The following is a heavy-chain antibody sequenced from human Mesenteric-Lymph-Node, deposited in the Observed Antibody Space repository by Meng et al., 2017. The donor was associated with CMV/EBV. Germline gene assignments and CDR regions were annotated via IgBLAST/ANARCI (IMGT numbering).Heavy chain of an antibody. CDR3: AKGTTYHYDSSGYHADY. V-gene: IGHV3-9*01. J-gene: IGHJ4*02. CDR2: ISWNSGSM. D-gene: IGHD3-22*01. CDR1: GFSFDDYA. Sequence: GGSLRLSCAASGFSFDDYAMHWVRQAPGKGLEWVSGISWNSGSMGYADSVKGRFTISRGNAKNTLYLQMNSLGAEDTALYYCAKGTTYHYDSSGYHADYWGQGTLVTVSS.